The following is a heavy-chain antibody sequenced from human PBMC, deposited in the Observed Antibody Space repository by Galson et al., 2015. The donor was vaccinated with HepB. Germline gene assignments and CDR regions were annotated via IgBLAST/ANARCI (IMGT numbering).Heavy chain of an antibody. D-gene: IGHD5-12*01. Sequence: SVKVSCKASGYIFTSYYIHWVRQAPGQGLEWMGIINPSGGSTSYAKKLQARVTMTRDTSTSTVYMELSSLTSEDTAVYYCARGGVVNSGYYFWGQGTLVTV. CDR3: ARGGVVNSGYYF. CDR1: GYIFTSYY. CDR2: INPSGGST. V-gene: IGHV1-46*04. J-gene: IGHJ4*02.